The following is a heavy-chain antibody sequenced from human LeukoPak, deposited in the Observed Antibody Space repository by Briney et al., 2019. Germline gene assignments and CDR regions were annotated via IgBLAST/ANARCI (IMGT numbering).Heavy chain of an antibody. V-gene: IGHV3-23*01. CDR3: AKTPGYYDSSGYPNYYFDY. CDR1: GFTFSSYA. CDR2: ISGSGGST. J-gene: IGHJ4*02. D-gene: IGHD3-22*01. Sequence: GGSLRLSCAASGFTFSSYAMSWVRQAPGKGLEWVSAISGSGGSTYYADSVKGRFTISRENSKNTLYLQMNSLRAEDTAVYYCAKTPGYYDSSGYPNYYFDYWGQGTLVTVSS.